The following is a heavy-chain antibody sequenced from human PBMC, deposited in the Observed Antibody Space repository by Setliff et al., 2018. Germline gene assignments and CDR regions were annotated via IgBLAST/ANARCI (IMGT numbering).Heavy chain of an antibody. D-gene: IGHD4-4*01. V-gene: IGHV7-4-1*02. J-gene: IGHJ6*03. Sequence: ASVKVSCKASGYTFTTYATSWMRQAPGQGLEWMGWINTNTGNPSYAQGFTGRYVFSLDTSVSTAYLQISSLKAEDSAVYYCARASRFGTTVYRGSYYMDVWG. CDR1: GYTFTTYA. CDR3: ARASRFGTTVYRGSYYMDV. CDR2: INTNTGNP.